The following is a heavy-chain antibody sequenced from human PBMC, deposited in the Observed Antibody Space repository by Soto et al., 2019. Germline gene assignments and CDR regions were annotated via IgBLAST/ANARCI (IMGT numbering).Heavy chain of an antibody. Sequence: SVKVSCKASGGTFSSYTISWVRQAPGQGLEWMGRIIPILGIANYAQKFQGRVTITADKSTSTAYMELSSLRSEDTAVYYCAKYNWNDVVYYGMDGWGQGTTVTVSS. CDR2: IIPILGIA. J-gene: IGHJ6*02. D-gene: IGHD1-20*01. CDR3: AKYNWNDVVYYGMDG. V-gene: IGHV1-69*02. CDR1: GGTFSSYT.